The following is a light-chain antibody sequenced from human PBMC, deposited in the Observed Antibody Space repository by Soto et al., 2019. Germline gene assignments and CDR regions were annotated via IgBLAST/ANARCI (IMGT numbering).Light chain of an antibody. Sequence: QSVLTQPPSASGTPGQRVTISCSGTISNIGSNPVDWYQQVPGTAPKLLIYTNNQRPSGVPDRFSGSRSGTSASLAISGLQSEDEAYYYCSAYTHSNTVIFGGGTKLTVL. CDR1: ISNIGSNP. J-gene: IGLJ2*01. CDR2: TNN. V-gene: IGLV1-44*01. CDR3: SAYTHSNTVI.